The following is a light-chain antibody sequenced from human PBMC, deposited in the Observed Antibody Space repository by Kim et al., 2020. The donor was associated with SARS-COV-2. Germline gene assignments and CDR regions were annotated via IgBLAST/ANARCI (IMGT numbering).Light chain of an antibody. Sequence: QSVLTQPPSVSGAPGQRVTISCTGSSSNVGADYHVHWYQQFPGTAPKLLIYTNTNRPSGVPDRFSGSKSGASASLAITGLQAEDEADYYCQSYDSSRSGWVFGGGTQLTVL. V-gene: IGLV1-40*01. J-gene: IGLJ3*02. CDR1: SSNVGADYH. CDR2: TNT. CDR3: QSYDSSRSGWV.